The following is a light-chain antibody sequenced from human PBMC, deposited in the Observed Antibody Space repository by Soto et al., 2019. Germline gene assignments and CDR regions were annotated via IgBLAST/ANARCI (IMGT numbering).Light chain of an antibody. V-gene: IGKV1D-12*01. J-gene: IGKJ3*01. CDR3: QQSNSFPRT. CDR1: QGISHW. CDR2: AAS. Sequence: DIQLPQSPSSVSASVGERVTITCRASQGISHWVAWYQHKPAEAPKLLIHAASTLQRGVPSRFSGSGSGTAITLTISSLQPEDFATYYGQQSNSFPRTFGPGTKVDGK.